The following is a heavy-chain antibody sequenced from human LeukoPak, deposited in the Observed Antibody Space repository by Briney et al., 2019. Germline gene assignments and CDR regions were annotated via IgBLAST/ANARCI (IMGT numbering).Heavy chain of an antibody. J-gene: IGHJ1*01. Sequence: PGGSLRLSCAASGFTFSDYYMSWIRQAPGKGLEWVSYISSSSSYTNYADSVKGRFAISRDNAKNSLYLQMNSLRAEDTAVYYCARDDPVVTEYFQHWGQGTLVTVSS. D-gene: IGHD3-22*01. V-gene: IGHV3-11*05. CDR2: ISSSSSYT. CDR1: GFTFSDYY. CDR3: ARDDPVVTEYFQH.